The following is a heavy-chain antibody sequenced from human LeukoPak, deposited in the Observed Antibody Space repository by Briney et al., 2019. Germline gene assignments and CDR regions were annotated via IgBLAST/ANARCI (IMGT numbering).Heavy chain of an antibody. Sequence: GASVKVSCKASGYTFTGYYMHWVRQAPGQGLEWMGWINPNSGGTNYAQKFQGRVTMTRDTSISTAYMELSRLRSDDTAVYYCARDRELSHDFWSGPVDGMDVWGQGTRSPSP. J-gene: IGHJ6*02. CDR3: ARDRELSHDFWSGPVDGMDV. V-gene: IGHV1-2*02. CDR1: GYTFTGYY. D-gene: IGHD3-3*01. CDR2: INPNSGGT.